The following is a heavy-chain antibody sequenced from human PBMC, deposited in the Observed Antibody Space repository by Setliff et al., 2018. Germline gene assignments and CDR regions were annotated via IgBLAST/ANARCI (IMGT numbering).Heavy chain of an antibody. Sequence: PSETLSLTCAVYGGSFSGYFWSWIRQSPGRGLEWIGEINDRGSTHYNPSLNSRVTISVDTSKNQFSLRLTSVTAADTAVYYCASSQFYINFGSWGQGTLVTVSS. J-gene: IGHJ4*02. CDR2: INDRGST. D-gene: IGHD1-1*01. V-gene: IGHV4-34*01. CDR1: GGSFSGYF. CDR3: ASSQFYINFGS.